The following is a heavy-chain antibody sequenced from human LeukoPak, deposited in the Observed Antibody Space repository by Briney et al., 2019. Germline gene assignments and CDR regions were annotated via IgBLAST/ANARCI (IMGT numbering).Heavy chain of an antibody. V-gene: IGHV3-74*01. CDR2: INSDGSST. CDR3: ARGSGSYYYYMDV. D-gene: IGHD3-10*01. J-gene: IGHJ6*03. CDR1: GFTFSSYW. Sequence: GGSLRLSCAASGFTFSSYWMHWVRQAPGKGLVWVSRINSDGSSTSYADSVKGRFTISRDNATNTLYLQMNSLRAEDTAVYYCARGSGSYYYYMDVWGKGTTVTVSS.